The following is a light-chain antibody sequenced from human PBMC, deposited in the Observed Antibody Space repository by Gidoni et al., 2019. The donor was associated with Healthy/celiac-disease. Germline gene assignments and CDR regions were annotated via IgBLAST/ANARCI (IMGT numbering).Light chain of an antibody. CDR2: AAS. J-gene: IGKJ1*01. V-gene: IGKV1D-8*02. CDR3: QQYYSFPWT. Sequence: AIWLTQSPSLLSASTGDRVTISCRMSQGIRSYLAWYQQKPGKALELLIYAASTLQRGVPSRFSGSGSGTDFTLTISCLQSEDFATYYCQQYYSFPWTFGQGTKVEIK. CDR1: QGIRSY.